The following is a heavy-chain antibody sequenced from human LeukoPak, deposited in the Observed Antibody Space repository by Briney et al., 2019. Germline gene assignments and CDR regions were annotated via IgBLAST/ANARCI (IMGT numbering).Heavy chain of an antibody. D-gene: IGHD6-13*01. CDR3: ARASLRELAAAGLNYYYGMDV. J-gene: IGHJ6*02. Sequence: SETLSLTCTVSGGSISSYYWSWIRQPPGKGLEWIGYIYYSGSTNYNPSLKSRVTISVDTSKNQFSLKLSSVTAADTAVYYCARASLRELAAAGLNYYYGMDVWGQGTTVTVSS. CDR1: GGSISSYY. CDR2: IYYSGST. V-gene: IGHV4-59*01.